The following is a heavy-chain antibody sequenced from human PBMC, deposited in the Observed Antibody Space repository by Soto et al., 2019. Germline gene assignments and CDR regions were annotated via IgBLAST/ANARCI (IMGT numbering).Heavy chain of an antibody. CDR2: ISGSGGST. CDR1: GFIFSNYA. V-gene: IGHV3-23*01. J-gene: IGHJ4*02. D-gene: IGHD5-18*01. CDR3: VKERSGHSYADS. Sequence: EVQLLESGGGLVQPGGSLGLSCVASGFIFSNYAISWLRQGPGKGLEWVSAISGSGGSTYYADSVKGRFTISRDNSKNTVYLQMNSLRVEDSAVYYCVKERSGHSYADSWGQGTLVTVSS.